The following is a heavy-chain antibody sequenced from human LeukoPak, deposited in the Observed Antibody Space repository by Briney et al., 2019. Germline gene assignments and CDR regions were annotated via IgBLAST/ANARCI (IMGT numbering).Heavy chain of an antibody. CDR1: GYTFTSYG. V-gene: IGHV1-18*01. J-gene: IGHJ5*02. Sequence: SVKVSCKASGYTFTSYGISWVRQAPGQGLEWMGWISAYNGNTNYAQKLQGRVTMTTDTSTSTAYMELSSLRSEDTAVYYCAREGLEGVVVISNWFDPWGQGTLVTVSS. CDR3: AREGLEGVVVISNWFDP. CDR2: ISAYNGNT. D-gene: IGHD3-22*01.